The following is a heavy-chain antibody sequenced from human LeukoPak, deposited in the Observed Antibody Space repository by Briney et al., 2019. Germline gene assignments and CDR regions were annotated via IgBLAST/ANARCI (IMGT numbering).Heavy chain of an antibody. Sequence: SETLSLTCTVSGGSISSYYWSWIRQPPGKGPEWIGYIYYSGSTNYNPSLKSRVTISVDTSKNQFSLKLSSVTAADTAVYYCARGGFLDPFDPWGQGTLVTVSS. D-gene: IGHD1-1*01. CDR2: IYYSGST. CDR3: ARGGFLDPFDP. J-gene: IGHJ5*02. V-gene: IGHV4-59*01. CDR1: GGSISSYY.